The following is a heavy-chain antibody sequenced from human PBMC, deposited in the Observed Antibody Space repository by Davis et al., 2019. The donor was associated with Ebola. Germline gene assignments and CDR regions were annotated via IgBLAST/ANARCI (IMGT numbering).Heavy chain of an antibody. J-gene: IGHJ4*02. CDR1: GGSISSGGYS. D-gene: IGHD2-2*01. CDR2: IYHSGST. V-gene: IGHV4-30-2*02. Sequence: PSETLSLTCAVSGGSISSGGYSWSWIRQPPGKGLEWIGYIYHSGSTYYNPSPKSRVTISVDTSKNQFSLKLSSVTAADTAVYYCARQCSSTSCSYGEFDYWGQGTLVTVSS. CDR3: ARQCSSTSCSYGEFDY.